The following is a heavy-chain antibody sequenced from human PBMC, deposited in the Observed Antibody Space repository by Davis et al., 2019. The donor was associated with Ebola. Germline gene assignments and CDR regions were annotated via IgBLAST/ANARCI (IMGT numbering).Heavy chain of an antibody. CDR2: IYPPDSRT. D-gene: IGHD6-13*01. V-gene: IGHV5-51*01. Sequence: GESLKISCKGLGYTFTSHWIGWVRQVPGKAPEWMGIIYPPDSRTTYSPSFQGQVTISADKSISTAYLQWSSLKASDTAMYYCARSGFYSSSWILTGGFDPWGQGTLVTVSS. CDR1: GYTFTSHW. J-gene: IGHJ5*02. CDR3: ARSGFYSSSWILTGGFDP.